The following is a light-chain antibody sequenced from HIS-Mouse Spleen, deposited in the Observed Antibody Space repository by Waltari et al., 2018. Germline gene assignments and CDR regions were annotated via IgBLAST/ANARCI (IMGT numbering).Light chain of an antibody. Sequence: QSSLTQPRPVSGSPGQTVTITCTGTSSDFGVDHYVSCYQQHPGKAPKLMIYDVSKRPSGVPDRFSGSKSGNTASLTISGLQAEDEADYYCCSYAGSYTLVFGGGTKLTVL. V-gene: IGLV2-11*01. CDR2: DVS. CDR3: CSYAGSYTLV. J-gene: IGLJ2*01. CDR1: SSDFGVDHY.